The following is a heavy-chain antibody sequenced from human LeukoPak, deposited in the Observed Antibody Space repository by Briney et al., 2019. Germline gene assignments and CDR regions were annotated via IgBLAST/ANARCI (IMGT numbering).Heavy chain of an antibody. CDR1: GGSLSGYY. D-gene: IGHD3-10*01. Sequence: SETLSLTCAVYGGSLSGYYWSWIRQPPGKGLEWIGEINHSGSTNYNPSLKSRVTISVDTSKNQLSLKQSSVTAADTAVYYCARRGMLRRHWGQGTLVTVSS. CDR3: ARRGMLRRH. CDR2: INHSGST. J-gene: IGHJ4*02. V-gene: IGHV4-34*01.